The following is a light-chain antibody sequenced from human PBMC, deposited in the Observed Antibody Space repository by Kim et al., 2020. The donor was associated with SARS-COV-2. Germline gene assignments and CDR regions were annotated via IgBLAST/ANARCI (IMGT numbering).Light chain of an antibody. CDR1: QTVCSTC. Sequence: PGERATVSGRASQTVCSTCLAWYQQRPGQAPRLLIYSASTRAADIPDRFSGGGSGTDFTLTISRLEPEDFAVYYCQQYGTIPPYTFGQGTKVDIK. CDR2: SAS. J-gene: IGKJ2*01. CDR3: QQYGTIPPYT. V-gene: IGKV3-20*01.